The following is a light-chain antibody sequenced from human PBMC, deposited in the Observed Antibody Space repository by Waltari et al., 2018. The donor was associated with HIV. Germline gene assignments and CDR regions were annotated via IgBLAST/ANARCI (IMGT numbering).Light chain of an antibody. CDR1: DNDIGTYNL. V-gene: IGLV2-23*02. Sequence: SALTQPASVSGNPGQSVTITCTGTDNDIGTYNLVSWFPQHPGKAPKLLIYDVSKRPSGVSGRFSGSKSGYFASLTISGLLTEDESSYYCLTYVSKTSTWQFGGGTYLTV. CDR2: DVS. J-gene: IGLJ3*02. CDR3: LTYVSKTSTWQ.